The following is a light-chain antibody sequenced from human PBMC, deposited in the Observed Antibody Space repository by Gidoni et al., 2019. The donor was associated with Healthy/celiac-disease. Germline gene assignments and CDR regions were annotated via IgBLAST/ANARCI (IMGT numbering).Light chain of an antibody. V-gene: IGKV1-33*01. CDR2: DAS. J-gene: IGKJ4*01. CDR1: QDISNY. CDR3: QQYDNLPLT. Sequence: DIQITHSPSSLSASVGDRVTITCQASQDISNYLNWYQQKPGKVPNLLIYDASTLETGVPSRFSGSGSGTDFTFTISSLQPEDIATYYCQQYDNLPLTFGGXTKVEIK.